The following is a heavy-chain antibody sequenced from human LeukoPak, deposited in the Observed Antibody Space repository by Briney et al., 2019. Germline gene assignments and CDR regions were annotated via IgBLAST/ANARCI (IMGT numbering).Heavy chain of an antibody. CDR2: IYYSGST. D-gene: IGHD1-14*01. J-gene: IGHJ4*02. Sequence: SETLSLTCTVSGGSISSSSYYWGWIRQPPGKGLEWIGSIYYSGSTYYNPSLKSRVTISVDTSKNQFSLKLSSVTAADTAVYYCAVGTPPDYWGQGTLVTVSS. CDR1: GGSISSSSYY. CDR3: AVGTPPDY. V-gene: IGHV4-39*01.